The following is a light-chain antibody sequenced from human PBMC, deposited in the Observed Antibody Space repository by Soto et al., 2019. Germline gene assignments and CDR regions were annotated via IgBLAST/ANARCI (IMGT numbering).Light chain of an antibody. Sequence: DIQLTQSPSLLSASVGDRVTVTCRASQVISSFVAWYQQKSGEAPKLLISAASTLQGGVPSRFSGSGSGTEFTLTITNLQPEDFATYYCQQLKSYPLTCGGGTKVDIK. V-gene: IGKV1-9*01. J-gene: IGKJ4*01. CDR3: QQLKSYPLT. CDR2: AAS. CDR1: QVISSF.